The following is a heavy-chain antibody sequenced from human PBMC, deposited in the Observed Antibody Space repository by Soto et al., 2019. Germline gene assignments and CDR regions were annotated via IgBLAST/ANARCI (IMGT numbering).Heavy chain of an antibody. CDR1: GYTFTGYY. Sequence: ASVKVSCKASGYTFTGYYMHWVRQAPGQGLEWMGWTNPNSGGTNYAQKFQGWVTMTRDTSISTAYMELSRLRSDDTAVYYCARSRHIVVVPAAHPAYYFDYWGQGTLVTVSS. CDR2: TNPNSGGT. V-gene: IGHV1-2*04. J-gene: IGHJ4*02. CDR3: ARSRHIVVVPAAHPAYYFDY. D-gene: IGHD2-2*01.